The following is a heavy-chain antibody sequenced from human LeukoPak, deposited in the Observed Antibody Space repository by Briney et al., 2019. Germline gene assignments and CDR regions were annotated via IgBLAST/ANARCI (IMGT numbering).Heavy chain of an antibody. D-gene: IGHD4-17*01. Sequence: SETLSLTXAVYGGSFSGYYWSWIRQPPGKGLEWIGEINHSGSTNYNPSLKSRVTISVDTSKNQFSLKLSSVTAADTAVYYCAKLVDYAYFDYWGQGTLVTVSS. J-gene: IGHJ4*02. CDR1: GGSFSGYY. V-gene: IGHV4-34*01. CDR2: INHSGST. CDR3: AKLVDYAYFDY.